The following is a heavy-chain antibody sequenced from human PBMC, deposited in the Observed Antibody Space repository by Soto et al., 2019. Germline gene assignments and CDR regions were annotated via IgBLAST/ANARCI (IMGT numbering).Heavy chain of an antibody. CDR1: GGSISSGGYS. V-gene: IGHV4-31*03. J-gene: IGHJ4*02. D-gene: IGHD6-6*01. CDR2: IYYSGST. Sequence: PSGTLSLTCTVPGGSISSGGYSWSWIRQHPGKGLEWIGYIYYSGSTYYNPSLKCRVTISVDTSKNQFSLKLSSVTAADTAVYYCARGAIAARGYFDYWGQGTLVTVSS. CDR3: ARGAIAARGYFDY.